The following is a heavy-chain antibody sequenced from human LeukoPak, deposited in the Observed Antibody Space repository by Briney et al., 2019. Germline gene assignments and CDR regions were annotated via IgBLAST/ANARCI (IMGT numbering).Heavy chain of an antibody. CDR3: ARVWALHETYYFDY. CDR2: IYYSGST. CDR1: GGSISSGDYY. V-gene: IGHV4-31*03. Sequence: SETLSLTCTVSGGSISSGDYYWSWIRQHPGKGLEWIGYIYYSGSTYYNPSLKSRVTISVDTSKNQFSLKLSSVTAADTAVYYCARVWALHETYYFDYWGQGTLVTVSS. J-gene: IGHJ4*02. D-gene: IGHD1-26*01.